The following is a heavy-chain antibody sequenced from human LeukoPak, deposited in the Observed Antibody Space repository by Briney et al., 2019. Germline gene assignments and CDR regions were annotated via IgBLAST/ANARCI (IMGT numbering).Heavy chain of an antibody. D-gene: IGHD3-22*01. CDR2: ISSNGGST. CDR3: ARASSAYYYDSSDH. V-gene: IGHV3-64*01. CDR1: GFTFSSHA. J-gene: IGHJ4*02. Sequence: PGGSLRLSCAASGFTFSSHAMHWVRQAPGKGLEYVSAISSNGGSTYYANSVKGRFTISRDNSKNTLYLQMGSLRAEDMAVYYCARASSAYYYDSSDHWGQGTLVTVSS.